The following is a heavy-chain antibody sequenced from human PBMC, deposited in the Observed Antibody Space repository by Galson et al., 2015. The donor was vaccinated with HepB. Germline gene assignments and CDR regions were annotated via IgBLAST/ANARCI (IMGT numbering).Heavy chain of an antibody. Sequence: SVKVSCKASRDTFSKFAFSWVRQAPGQGLEWMGGIIPLHSTTSYAQKFKGRVTITADELTSSAYMELRSLRSEDTAVYYCAINRGIEVIPGALEDDWFDPWGQGTRVTVSS. D-gene: IGHD2-2*01. V-gene: IGHV1-69*13. CDR3: AINRGIEVIPGALEDDWFDP. J-gene: IGHJ5*02. CDR1: RDTFSKFA. CDR2: IIPLHSTT.